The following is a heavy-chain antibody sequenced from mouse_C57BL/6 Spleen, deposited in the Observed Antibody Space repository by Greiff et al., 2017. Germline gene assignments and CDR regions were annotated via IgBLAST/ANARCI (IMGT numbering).Heavy chain of an antibody. Sequence: EVQLQQSGPELVKPGASVKISCKASGYTFTDYYMNWVKQSHGKSLEWIGDINPNNGGTSYNQKFKGKATLTVDKSSSTAYMELRSLTSEDSAVYYCARFITPGYFDVWGTGTTVTVSS. D-gene: IGHD1-1*01. CDR1: GYTFTDYY. J-gene: IGHJ1*03. V-gene: IGHV1-26*01. CDR3: ARFITPGYFDV. CDR2: INPNNGGT.